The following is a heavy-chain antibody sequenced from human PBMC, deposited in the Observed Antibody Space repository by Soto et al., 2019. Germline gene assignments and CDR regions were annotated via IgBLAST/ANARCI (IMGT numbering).Heavy chain of an antibody. V-gene: IGHV4-34*01. D-gene: IGHD2-21*02. Sequence: QVQLQQWGAGLLKPSETLSLTCAVFGGSVNSGNYYWSWIRQPPGKGLEWIGEMSHSGGTHFNPSLKGRVTISVDTSKNQFSLKMSSVTAADTALYYCARVERGTATPVVDAFDIWGPGTMVTVSS. CDR1: GGSVNSGNYY. J-gene: IGHJ3*02. CDR2: MSHSGGT. CDR3: ARVERGTATPVVDAFDI.